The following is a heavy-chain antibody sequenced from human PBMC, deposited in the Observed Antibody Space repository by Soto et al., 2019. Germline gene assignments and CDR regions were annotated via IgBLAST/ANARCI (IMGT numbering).Heavy chain of an antibody. CDR2: IYWDDDK. D-gene: IGHD2-15*01. Sequence: QITLKESGPTLVKPTQTLTLTCTFSGFSLSTRGVGVGWIRQPPGKALEWLALIYWDDDKRYSPSLKSRLTMTKDTSKNQVFLTMTNMDPVDTATYYCAHILVDCSGGSCYDQGFDYWVQGTLVTVSS. J-gene: IGHJ4*02. CDR1: GFSLSTRGVG. CDR3: AHILVDCSGGSCYDQGFDY. V-gene: IGHV2-5*02.